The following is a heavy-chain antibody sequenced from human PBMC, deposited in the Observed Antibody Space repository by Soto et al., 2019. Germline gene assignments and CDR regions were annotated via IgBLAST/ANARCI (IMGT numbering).Heavy chain of an antibody. D-gene: IGHD7-27*01. CDR1: GFTFINYA. CDR3: ARKILGSTTSPAYWYFEL. Sequence: EVQLLESGGGLVQPGGTLRLSCAGSGFTFINYAINWVRQAPGKGLEWVSSISGGGAATFFPDSVRGRFTFSRDNSKNAVTLQTIGLGVEDTAVYSCARKILGSTTSPAYWYFELWGWATLVTVSS. V-gene: IGHV3-23*01. CDR2: ISGGGAAT. J-gene: IGHJ2*01.